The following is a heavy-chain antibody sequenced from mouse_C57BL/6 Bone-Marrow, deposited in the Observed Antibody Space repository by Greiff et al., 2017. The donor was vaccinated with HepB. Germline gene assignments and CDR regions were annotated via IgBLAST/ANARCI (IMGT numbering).Heavy chain of an antibody. Sequence: VKLVESGGDLVKPGASVKMSCKASGYTFTTYPIEWMKQNHGKSLEWIGNFHPYNDDTKYNEKFKGKATLTVEKSSSTVYLELSRLTSDDSAVYYCARHYGSSLFAYWGQGTLVTVSA. CDR2: FHPYNDDT. CDR3: ARHYGSSLFAY. V-gene: IGHV1-47*01. CDR1: GYTFTTYP. D-gene: IGHD1-1*01. J-gene: IGHJ3*01.